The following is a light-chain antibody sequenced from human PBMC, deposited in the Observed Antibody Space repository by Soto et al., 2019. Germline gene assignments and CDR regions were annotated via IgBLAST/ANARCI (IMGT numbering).Light chain of an antibody. CDR2: EAS. Sequence: EIVLKQSPATLSLSPGERATLSCRASQSVRRYLAWYQQKPGQAPRLLIYEASNRATGIPARFSGSGSGTYFTLTISSLEPEDFAVYYCQQRNNWPPGYTFGQGTKLEIK. V-gene: IGKV3-11*01. CDR3: QQRNNWPPGYT. CDR1: QSVRRY. J-gene: IGKJ2*01.